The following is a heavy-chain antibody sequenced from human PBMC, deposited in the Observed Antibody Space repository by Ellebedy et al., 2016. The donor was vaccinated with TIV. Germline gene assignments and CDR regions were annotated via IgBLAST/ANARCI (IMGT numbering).Heavy chain of an antibody. D-gene: IGHD4-17*01. Sequence: AASVKVSCKASGYTFTSYYVHWVRQAPGQGLEWMGIINPSGGATKYAQQFQGRVAMTSDTSTSTFYMELNSLRSEDTAVYYCARDRVGYGYYFDYWGQGTLVTVSS. CDR3: ARDRVGYGYYFDY. V-gene: IGHV1-46*01. CDR1: GYTFTSYY. CDR2: INPSGGAT. J-gene: IGHJ4*02.